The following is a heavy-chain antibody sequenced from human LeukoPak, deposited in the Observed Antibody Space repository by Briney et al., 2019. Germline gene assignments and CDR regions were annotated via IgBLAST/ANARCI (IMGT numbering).Heavy chain of an antibody. J-gene: IGHJ3*02. D-gene: IGHD5-24*01. CDR1: GGSISSYY. V-gene: IGHV4-59*08. Sequence: PSETLSLTCTVSGGSISSYYWSWIRQPPGEGLEWIGYIYYSGSTSYNPSLKSRVTISVDTSKNQFSLMLSSVTAADTAVYYCARHERDASLDHAFDIWGQGTMVTVSS. CDR2: IYYSGST. CDR3: ARHERDASLDHAFDI.